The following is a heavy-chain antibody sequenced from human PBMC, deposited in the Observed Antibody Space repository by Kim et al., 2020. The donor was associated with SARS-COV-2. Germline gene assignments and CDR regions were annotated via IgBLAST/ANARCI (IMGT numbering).Heavy chain of an antibody. CDR3: ARDYTYYDFWSGYAYYYYGMDV. V-gene: IGHV3-74*01. CDR1: GFTFSSYW. CDR2: INSDGSST. D-gene: IGHD3-3*01. Sequence: GGSLRLSCAASGFTFSSYWMHWVRQAPGKGLVWVSRINSDGSSTSYADSVKGRFTISRDNAKNTLYLQMNSLRAEDTAVYYCARDYTYYDFWSGYAYYYYGMDVWGQGTTVTVSS. J-gene: IGHJ6*02.